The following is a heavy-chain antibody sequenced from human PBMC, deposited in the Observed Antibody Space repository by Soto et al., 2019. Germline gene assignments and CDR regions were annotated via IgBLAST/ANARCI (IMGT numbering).Heavy chain of an antibody. CDR2: LYYGGST. J-gene: IGHJ4*02. D-gene: IGHD3-3*01. Sequence: QLQLQESGPGLVKPSETLSLTCAVSGGSITSTRYYWAWIRQPPGKGLEWIGTLYYGGSTYYNESLKGRLTISVDTSTNQFSLRLRSVTAADAAVYFWATMEPHNDFWSANYYIDYWGQGTLVTVSS. V-gene: IGHV4-39*01. CDR1: GGSITSTRYY. CDR3: ATMEPHNDFWSANYYIDY.